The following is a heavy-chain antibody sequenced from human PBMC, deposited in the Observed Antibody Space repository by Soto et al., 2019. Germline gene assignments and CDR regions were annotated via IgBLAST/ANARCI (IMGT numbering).Heavy chain of an antibody. D-gene: IGHD2-2*01. CDR2: IWYDGSNK. Sequence: GGSLRLSCAASGFTFSSYGMHWVRQAPGKGLEWVAVIWYDGSNKYYADSVKGRFTISRDNSKNTLYLQMNSLRAEDTAVYYCAREEVVPAPMVDYWGQGTLVTVS. CDR3: AREEVVPAPMVDY. V-gene: IGHV3-33*01. CDR1: GFTFSSYG. J-gene: IGHJ4*02.